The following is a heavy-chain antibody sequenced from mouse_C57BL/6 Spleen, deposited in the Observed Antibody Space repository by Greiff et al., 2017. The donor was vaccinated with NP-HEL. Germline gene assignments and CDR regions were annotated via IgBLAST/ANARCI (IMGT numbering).Heavy chain of an antibody. CDR2: IYPGDGDT. CDR3: ARSDCYYFYFDY. J-gene: IGHJ2*01. Sequence: QVQLQQSGPELVKPGASVKISCKASGYAFSSSWMNWVKQRPGKGLEWIGRIYPGDGDTNYNGKFKGKATLTADKSSSTAYMQLSSLTSEDSAVYFCARSDCYYFYFDYWGQGTTLTVSS. D-gene: IGHD2-3*01. CDR1: GYAFSSSW. V-gene: IGHV1-82*01.